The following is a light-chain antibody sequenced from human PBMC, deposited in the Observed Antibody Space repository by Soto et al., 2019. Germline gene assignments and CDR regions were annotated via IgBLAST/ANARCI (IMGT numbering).Light chain of an antibody. Sequence: QSVLTQPPSASGTPGQRVTIFCSGSSSNIGTNTVIWYQQLPGAAPKVLIYSDNQRPSGVPDRFSGSKSGTSASLAISGLQSEDEADYYCAAWDVSLVVLGGVTKVTVL. J-gene: IGLJ2*01. CDR3: AAWDVSLVV. CDR2: SDN. CDR1: SSNIGTNT. V-gene: IGLV1-44*01.